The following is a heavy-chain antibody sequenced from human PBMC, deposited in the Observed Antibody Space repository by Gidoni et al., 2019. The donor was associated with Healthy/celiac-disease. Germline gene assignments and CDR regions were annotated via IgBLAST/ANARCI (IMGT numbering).Heavy chain of an antibody. D-gene: IGHD3-9*01. V-gene: IGHV4-59*01. CDR3: ARGGRFDWFTRENYYYMDV. CDR2: IYYSGST. Sequence: QVQLQASGPGLVKPSETLSLTCTVSGGSLSRYYWSWIRQPPGKGLEWIGYIYYSGSTNYNPSLKSRVTISVDTSKNQFSLKLSSVTAADTAVYYCARGGRFDWFTRENYYYMDVWGKGTTVTVSS. J-gene: IGHJ6*03. CDR1: GGSLSRYY.